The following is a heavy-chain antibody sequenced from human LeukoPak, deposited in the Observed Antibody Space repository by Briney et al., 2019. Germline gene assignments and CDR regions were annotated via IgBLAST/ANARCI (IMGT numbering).Heavy chain of an antibody. D-gene: IGHD6-6*01. V-gene: IGHV3-48*03. CDR3: ARDTLDYSSSSSYFDY. CDR1: GFTFSSYE. Sequence: GGSLRLSCAASGFTFSSYEMNWVRQAPGKGLEWVSYISSSGSTIYYADSVKGRFTISRDNAKNSLYLQMNSLRTEDTAVYYCARDTLDYSSSSSYFDYWGQGTLVTVSS. J-gene: IGHJ4*02. CDR2: ISSSGSTI.